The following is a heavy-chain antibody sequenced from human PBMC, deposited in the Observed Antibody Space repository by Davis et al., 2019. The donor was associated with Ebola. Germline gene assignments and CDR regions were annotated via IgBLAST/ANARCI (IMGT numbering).Heavy chain of an antibody. CDR3: ARCKQLGPKRGVYGMDV. CDR1: GGSISSSSYY. V-gene: IGHV4-39*07. CDR2: IYYSGST. D-gene: IGHD6-6*01. J-gene: IGHJ6*02. Sequence: SETLSLTCTVSGGSISSSSYYWGWIRQPPGKGLEWIGSIYYSGSTYYNPSLKSRVTISVDTSKNQFSLKLSSVTAADTAVYYCARCKQLGPKRGVYGMDVWGQGTTVTVSS.